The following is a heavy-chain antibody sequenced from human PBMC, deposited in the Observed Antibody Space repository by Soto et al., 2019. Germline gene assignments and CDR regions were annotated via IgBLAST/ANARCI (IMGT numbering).Heavy chain of an antibody. D-gene: IGHD6-6*01. CDR2: ISYDGSNK. V-gene: IGHV3-30*18. CDR3: AKDPRESIAARREALYYYYMDV. J-gene: IGHJ6*03. Sequence: GGSLRLSCAASGFTFSSYGMHWVRQAPGKGLEWVAVISYDGSNKYYADSVKGRFTISRDNSKNTLYLQMNSLRAEDTAVYYCAKDPRESIAARREALYYYYMDVWGKGTTVTVSS. CDR1: GFTFSSYG.